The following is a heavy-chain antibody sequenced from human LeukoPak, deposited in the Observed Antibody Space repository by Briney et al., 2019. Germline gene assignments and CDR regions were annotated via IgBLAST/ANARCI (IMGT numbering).Heavy chain of an antibody. CDR3: ARDPLNNRQAVGANCHSYGMEV. V-gene: IGHV3-33*01. CDR2: IWYDGSNK. CDR1: GFSFSCYV. J-gene: IGHJ6*02. D-gene: IGHD6-19*01. Sequence: QPGKFLILSCAAAGFSFSCYVRHFVRQAPGKGLEGVAVIWYDGSNKYYEDAVKGRVTISRENYKNTLYLKMNSLRAGDTAVYYCARDPLNNRQAVGANCHSYGMEVWGQGNTVTVSS.